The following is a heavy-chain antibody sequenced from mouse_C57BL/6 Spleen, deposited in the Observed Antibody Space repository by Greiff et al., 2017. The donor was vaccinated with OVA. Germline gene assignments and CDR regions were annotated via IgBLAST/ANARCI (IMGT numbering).Heavy chain of an antibody. CDR3: TRDGLYGSSLDY. CDR2: ISSGGDYI. CDR1: GFTFSSYA. Sequence: EVQLVESGEGLVKPGGSLKLSCAASGFTFSSYAMSWVRQTPEKRLEWVAYISSGGDYIYYADTVKGRFTISRDNARNTLYLQMSSLKSEDTAMYYCTRDGLYGSSLDYWGQGTTLTVSS. V-gene: IGHV5-9-1*02. J-gene: IGHJ2*01. D-gene: IGHD1-1*01.